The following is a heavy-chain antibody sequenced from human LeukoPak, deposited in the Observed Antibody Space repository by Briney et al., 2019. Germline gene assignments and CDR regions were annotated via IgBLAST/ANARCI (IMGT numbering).Heavy chain of an antibody. V-gene: IGHV1-2*02. CDR2: INPNSGGT. J-gene: IGHJ5*02. CDR1: GYTFTGYY. D-gene: IGHD2-8*01. CDR3: ARGVLSGNWFDP. Sequence: ASVKVSCKASGYTFTGYYMHWVRQAPGQVLEWMGWINPNSGGTNYAQKFQGRVTMTRDTSISTAYMELSRLRSDDTAVYYCARGVLSGNWFDPWGQGTLVTVSS.